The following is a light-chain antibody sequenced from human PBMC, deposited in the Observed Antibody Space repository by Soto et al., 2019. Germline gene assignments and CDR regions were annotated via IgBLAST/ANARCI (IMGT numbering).Light chain of an antibody. V-gene: IGKV3-11*01. J-gene: IGKJ4*01. CDR2: DAS. CDR1: QSVSSY. Sequence: EIVLTQSPGTLSLSPGERATLSCRASQSVSSYLAWYQQKPGHAPRLLIYDASNRATGIPARFSGSGSGTDFTLTISSLEPEDFAVYYCQQRSNWLTFGGGTKVDIK. CDR3: QQRSNWLT.